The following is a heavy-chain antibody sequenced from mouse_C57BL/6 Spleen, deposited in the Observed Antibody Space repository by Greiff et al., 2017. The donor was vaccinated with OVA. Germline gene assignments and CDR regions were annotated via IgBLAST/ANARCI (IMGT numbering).Heavy chain of an antibody. CDR2: INPSTGGT. V-gene: IGHV1-42*01. CDR3: ARPTVVPNYFDY. D-gene: IGHD1-1*01. CDR1: GYSFTGYY. Sequence: EVQLKQSGPELVKPGASVKISCKASGYSFTGYYMNWVKQSPEKSLEWIGEINPSTGGTTYNQKFKAKATLTVDKSSSTAYMQLKSLTSEDSAVYYCARPTVVPNYFDYWGQGTTLTVSS. J-gene: IGHJ2*01.